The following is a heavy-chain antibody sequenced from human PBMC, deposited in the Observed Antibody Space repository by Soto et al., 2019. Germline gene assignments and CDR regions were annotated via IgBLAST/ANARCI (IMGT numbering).Heavy chain of an antibody. CDR3: ARLGAWSYKLYYYYGMDV. J-gene: IGHJ6*02. D-gene: IGHD1-26*01. Sequence: SETLSLTCPVSGGSISSSSYYWGWIRQPPGKGLEWIGSIYYSGSTYYNPSLKSRVTISVDTSKNQFSLKLSSVTAADTAVYYCARLGAWSYKLYYYYGMDVWGQGTTVTVSS. CDR2: IYYSGST. CDR1: GGSISSSSYY. V-gene: IGHV4-39*01.